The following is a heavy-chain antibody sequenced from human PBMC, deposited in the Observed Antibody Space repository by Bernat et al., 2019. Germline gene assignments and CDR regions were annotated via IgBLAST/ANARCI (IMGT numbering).Heavy chain of an antibody. CDR3: AKGVYHDFWSGYYRGYYYYYGMDV. CDR1: GFTFSSYA. J-gene: IGHJ6*02. D-gene: IGHD3-3*01. Sequence: EVQLVESGGGLVQPGGSLRLSCAASGFTFSSYAMSWVRQAPGKGLEWVSAISGSGGSTYYADSVKGRFTISRDNSKNTLYLQMNSLRAEDTAVYYCAKGVYHDFWSGYYRGYYYYYGMDVWGQGTTVTVSS. CDR2: ISGSGGST. V-gene: IGHV3-23*04.